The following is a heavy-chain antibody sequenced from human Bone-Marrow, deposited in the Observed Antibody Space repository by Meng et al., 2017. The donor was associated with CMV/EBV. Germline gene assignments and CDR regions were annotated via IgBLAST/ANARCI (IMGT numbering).Heavy chain of an antibody. J-gene: IGHJ4*02. CDR1: GYSFMSST. Sequence: CKASGYSFMSSTMHWVRQAPGQRLEWMGWIDAGNGNTRYSQKFQDRVTITRDTSASTGYMELSSLRSEDTAVYYCASQTIVGTPGVYWGQGTLVTVSS. D-gene: IGHD1-26*01. CDR2: IDAGNGNT. CDR3: ASQTIVGTPGVY. V-gene: IGHV1-3*01.